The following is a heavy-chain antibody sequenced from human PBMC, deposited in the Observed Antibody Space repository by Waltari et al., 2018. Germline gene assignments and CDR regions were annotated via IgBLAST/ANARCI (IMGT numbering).Heavy chain of an antibody. Sequence: QVQLVQSGAEVKKPGSSVKVSCKASGGTFSSYDINWVRQATGQGLEWMGWMNPNSGNTGYAQKFQGRVTITRNTSISTAYMELSSLRSEDTAVYYCARGLYGEQAFDIWGQGTMVTVSS. CDR2: MNPNSGNT. V-gene: IGHV1-8*03. D-gene: IGHD4-17*01. J-gene: IGHJ3*02. CDR3: ARGLYGEQAFDI. CDR1: GGTFSSYD.